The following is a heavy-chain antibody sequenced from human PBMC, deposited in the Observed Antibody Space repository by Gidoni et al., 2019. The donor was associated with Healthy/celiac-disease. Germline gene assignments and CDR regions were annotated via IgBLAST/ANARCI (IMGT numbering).Heavy chain of an antibody. V-gene: IGHV3-49*03. J-gene: IGHJ3*02. D-gene: IGHD3-22*01. CDR1: GFTFGDYA. Sequence: EVQLVESGGGLVQPGRSLRLSCTASGFTFGDYAMSWFRQAPGKGLEWVGFIRSKAYGGTTEYAASVKGRFTISRDDSKSIAYLQMNSLKTEDTAVYYCTRDRALIVNDAFDIWGQGTMVTVSS. CDR2: IRSKAYGGTT. CDR3: TRDRALIVNDAFDI.